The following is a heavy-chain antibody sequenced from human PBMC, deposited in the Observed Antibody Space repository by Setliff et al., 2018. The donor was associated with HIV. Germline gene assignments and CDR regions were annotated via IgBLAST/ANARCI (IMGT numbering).Heavy chain of an antibody. Sequence: PGGSLRLSCLGSGFNFRSYSMHWVRQAPGKGLVWVSRVNRDGSSTTYADSVKDRFTISRDNAKNTLYLQMNSLRAEDTGVYYCHSGYDTEEQSYFDYWGQGALVTVSS. CDR3: HSGYDTEEQSYFDY. CDR2: VNRDGSST. CDR1: GFNFRSYS. V-gene: IGHV3-74*01. J-gene: IGHJ4*02. D-gene: IGHD5-12*01.